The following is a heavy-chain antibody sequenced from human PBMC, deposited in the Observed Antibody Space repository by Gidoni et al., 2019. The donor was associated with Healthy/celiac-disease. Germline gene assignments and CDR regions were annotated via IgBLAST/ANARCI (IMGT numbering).Heavy chain of an antibody. CDR3: TPDFGMATILNVPDY. CDR1: GFTLRNAC. V-gene: IGHV3-15*01. J-gene: IGHJ4*02. D-gene: IGHD5-12*01. CDR2: IKSKTDGGTT. Sequence: EGQLVETGGGLVEPGGSLRISCAASGFTLRNACLSWVRQAPGKGLEWVVRIKSKTDGGTTDYAAPVKGRFTISIDDSQHTLSLQLNSLKTEDTAVYYCTPDFGMATILNVPDYWGQGTLVTVSS.